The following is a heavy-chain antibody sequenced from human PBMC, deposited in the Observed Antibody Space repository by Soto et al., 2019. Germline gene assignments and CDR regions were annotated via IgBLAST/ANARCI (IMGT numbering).Heavy chain of an antibody. V-gene: IGHV3-9*01. J-gene: IGHJ4*02. CDR1: GFTFDDYA. CDR3: VKDVIGYCSAGNCFPDSYFDY. CDR2: ISWNSGTK. D-gene: IGHD2-15*01. Sequence: SLTLSCAASGFTFDDYAMHWVRPAPGKGLEWVSGISWNSGTKGYADSVKGRFTISRDNAKNSLYLQMSGLRAEDTAFYYCVKDVIGYCSAGNCFPDSYFDYWGQGALVTVSS.